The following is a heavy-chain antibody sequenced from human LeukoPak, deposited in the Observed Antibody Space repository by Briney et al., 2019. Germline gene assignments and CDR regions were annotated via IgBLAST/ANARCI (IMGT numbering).Heavy chain of an antibody. CDR3: ARILAVATKIDY. Sequence: SETLSLTCTVSGGSISSSFYYWGWIRQPPGKGLEWIGSIYYSGSTYYNPSLKSRVTISVDTSKNQFSLKLSSVTAADTAVYYCARILAVATKIDYWGQGTLVTVSS. CDR1: GGSISSSFYY. CDR2: IYYSGST. V-gene: IGHV4-39*01. J-gene: IGHJ4*02. D-gene: IGHD6-19*01.